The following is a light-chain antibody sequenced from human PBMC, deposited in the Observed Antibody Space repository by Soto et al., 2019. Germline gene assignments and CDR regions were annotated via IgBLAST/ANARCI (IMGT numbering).Light chain of an antibody. CDR3: GTWDSSLSANVV. CDR1: SSNIGNNY. Sequence: QSVLTQPPSVSADPGQKVTISCSGGSSNIGNNYVSWYQQLPGTAPKLLIYDNNKRPSGIPDRFSGSKSGTSATLGITGLQTGDEADYYCGTWDSSLSANVVFGGGTKLTVL. J-gene: IGLJ2*01. CDR2: DNN. V-gene: IGLV1-51*01.